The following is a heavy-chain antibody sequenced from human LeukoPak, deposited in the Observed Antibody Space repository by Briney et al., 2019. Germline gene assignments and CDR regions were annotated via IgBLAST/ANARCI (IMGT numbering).Heavy chain of an antibody. CDR3: AGYCSSDCNPY. CDR2: ISGSDSTI. Sequence: GGSLRLSCAASGFTFSSYEMNWVRQAPGKGPEWVSYISGSDSTINYADSVKGRFTISRDNAKNSLFLQMNSLRAEDTAVYYCAGYCSSDCNPYWGQGTLVTVSS. CDR1: GFTFSSYE. D-gene: IGHD2-21*02. J-gene: IGHJ4*02. V-gene: IGHV3-48*03.